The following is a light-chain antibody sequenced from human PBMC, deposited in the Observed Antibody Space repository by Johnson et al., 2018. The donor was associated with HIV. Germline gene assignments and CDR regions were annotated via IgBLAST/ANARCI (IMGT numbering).Light chain of an antibody. J-gene: IGLJ1*01. CDR1: YSNIGNNY. CDR3: GTWDSSLSADV. CDR2: DND. Sequence: QSVLTQPPSVSAAPGQKVTISCSGSYSNIGNNYVSWYQQVPGTAPKLLIYDNDKLPSGIPDRFSASKSGTSATLGITGLQTGDEADYYCGTWDSSLSADVFGTGTKVTVL. V-gene: IGLV1-51*01.